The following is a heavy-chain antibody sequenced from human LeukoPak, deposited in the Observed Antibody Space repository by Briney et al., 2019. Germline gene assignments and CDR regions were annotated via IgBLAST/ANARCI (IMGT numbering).Heavy chain of an antibody. CDR3: ARALVVPAAMGYYYMDV. Sequence: ASVKVSCKASGYTFTSYGISRVRQAPGQGLEWMGWISAYNGNTNYAQKLQGRVTMTTDTSTSTAYMELRSLRSDDTAVYYCARALVVPAAMGYYYMDVWGKGTTVTVSS. D-gene: IGHD2-2*01. J-gene: IGHJ6*03. CDR1: GYTFTSYG. CDR2: ISAYNGNT. V-gene: IGHV1-18*01.